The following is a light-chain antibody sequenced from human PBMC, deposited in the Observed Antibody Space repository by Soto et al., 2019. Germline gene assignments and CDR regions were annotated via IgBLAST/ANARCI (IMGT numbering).Light chain of an antibody. Sequence: EIVLTQSPGTLSLSPGERATLSCRASQSVTTSYLAWYQQKPGQAPRLLFYGAYSRATGIPDRFNGSVSGTYLTFTISRLEPEDFAVYYCHQYGSTPLTFGGGTKVEI. V-gene: IGKV3-20*01. CDR3: HQYGSTPLT. CDR2: GAY. CDR1: QSVTTSY. J-gene: IGKJ4*01.